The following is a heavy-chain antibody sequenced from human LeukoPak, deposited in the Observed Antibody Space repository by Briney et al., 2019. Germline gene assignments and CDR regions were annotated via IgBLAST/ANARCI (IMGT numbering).Heavy chain of an antibody. CDR2: INTDGSTT. Sequence: GGSLRLSCAASGFIFSTYWMHWVRQAPGKGLVWVSRINTDGSTTNYADSVKGRFTISRDNAKNTLYLQMNGLRVEDTAVYYCARGYGSTPGSSPGCFDPWGQGTLISVSS. V-gene: IGHV3-74*01. CDR3: ARGYGSTPGSSPGCFDP. D-gene: IGHD2-2*01. CDR1: GFIFSTYW. J-gene: IGHJ5*02.